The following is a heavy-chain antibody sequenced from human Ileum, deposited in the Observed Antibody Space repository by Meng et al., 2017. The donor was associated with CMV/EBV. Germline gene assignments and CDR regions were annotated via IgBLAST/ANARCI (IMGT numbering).Heavy chain of an antibody. CDR2: INHSGST. V-gene: IGHV4-34*01. Sequence: SETLSLTCAVYGGSFSGYYWSWIRQPPGKGLEWIGEINHSGSTNYNPSLKSRVTISVDTSKNQFSLKLSSVTAADTAVYYCARERVYCSSTSCYRHYYYYGMDVWGQGALVTVSS. J-gene: IGHJ6*02. D-gene: IGHD2-2*02. CDR1: GGSFSGYY. CDR3: ARERVYCSSTSCYRHYYYYGMDV.